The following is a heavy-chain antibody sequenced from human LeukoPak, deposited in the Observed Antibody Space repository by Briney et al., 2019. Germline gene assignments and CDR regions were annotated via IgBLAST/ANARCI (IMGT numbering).Heavy chain of an antibody. Sequence: SETLSLTCAVYGGSFSGYYWSWIRQPPGKGLEWIGEINHSGSTNYNPSLKSRVTISVDTSKNQFSLKLSSVTAADTAVYYCARPSRRIAAAGYDYWGQGTLVTVSS. V-gene: IGHV4-34*01. CDR2: INHSGST. J-gene: IGHJ4*02. CDR3: ARPSRRIAAAGYDY. CDR1: GGSFSGYY. D-gene: IGHD6-13*01.